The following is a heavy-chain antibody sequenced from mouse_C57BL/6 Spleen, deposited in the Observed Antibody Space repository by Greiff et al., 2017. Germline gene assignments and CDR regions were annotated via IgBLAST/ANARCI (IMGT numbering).Heavy chain of an antibody. CDR3: TTRYFDY. Sequence: EVQLKESGAELVRPGASVKLSCTASGFNIKDDYMHWVKQRPEQGLEWIGWIDPENGDTEYASKFQGKATITADTSSNTAYLQLSSLTSEDTAVYYCTTRYFDYWGQGTTLTVSS. CDR2: IDPENGDT. J-gene: IGHJ2*01. V-gene: IGHV14-4*01. CDR1: GFNIKDDY.